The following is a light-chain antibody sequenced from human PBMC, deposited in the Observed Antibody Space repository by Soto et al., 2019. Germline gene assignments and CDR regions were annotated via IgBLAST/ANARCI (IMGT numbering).Light chain of an antibody. CDR3: FSYTRSVTYV. CDR2: EVS. J-gene: IGLJ1*01. V-gene: IGLV2-14*01. Sequence: QSVLTQPASVSGSPGQSITISCTGTSSDVGNYKYVSWYQQHPGKAPKLMIYEVSNRPSGVSNRFSGSKSGNTASLTISGLQAEDETDYYCFSYTRSVTYVFGNGTKVTVX. CDR1: SSDVGNYKY.